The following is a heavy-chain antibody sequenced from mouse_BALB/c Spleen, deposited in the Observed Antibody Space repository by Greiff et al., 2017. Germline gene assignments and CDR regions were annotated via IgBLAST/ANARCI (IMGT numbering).Heavy chain of an antibody. CDR1: GYTFTRYW. V-gene: IGHV1-7*01. J-gene: IGHJ3*01. CDR3: GSYGNYGAY. CDR2: INPSTGYT. Sequence: QVQLQQSGAELAKPGASVKMSCKASGYTFTRYWMHWVKQRPGQGLEWIGYINPSTGYTEYNQKFKDKATLTADKSSSTAYMQLSSLTSEDSAVYYCGSYGNYGAYWGQGTLVTVSA. D-gene: IGHD2-1*01.